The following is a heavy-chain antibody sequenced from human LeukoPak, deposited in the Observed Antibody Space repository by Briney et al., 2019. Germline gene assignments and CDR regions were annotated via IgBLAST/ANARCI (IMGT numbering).Heavy chain of an antibody. CDR2: IKSNTDGGTT. CDR1: GFTFSNAW. Sequence: GGSLRLPCAASGFTFSNAWMNWVRQAPGKGLEWVGRIKSNTDGGTTDYAAPVKGRFTISRDDSKNTLYLQMNSLKTEDTAVYYCTTGLIRVNYWGQGTLVTVSS. J-gene: IGHJ4*02. D-gene: IGHD3-10*01. V-gene: IGHV3-15*07. CDR3: TTGLIRVNY.